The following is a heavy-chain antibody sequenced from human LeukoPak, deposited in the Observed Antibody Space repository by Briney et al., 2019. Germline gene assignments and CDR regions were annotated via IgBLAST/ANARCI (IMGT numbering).Heavy chain of an antibody. D-gene: IGHD2-2*01. CDR3: AKVVPAAHDAFDI. Sequence: ASVKVSCKASGYTFTSYDINWVRQATGQGLEWMGWMNPNRGNTGYAQKFQGRVTKTRNTSISTAYMELSSLRSEDTAVYYCAKVVPAAHDAFDIWGQGTMVTVSS. J-gene: IGHJ3*02. CDR2: MNPNRGNT. V-gene: IGHV1-8*01. CDR1: GYTFTSYD.